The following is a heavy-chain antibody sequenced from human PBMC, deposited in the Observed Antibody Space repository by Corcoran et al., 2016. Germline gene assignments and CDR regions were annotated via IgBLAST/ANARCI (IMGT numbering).Heavy chain of an antibody. CDR2: IIPIFGTA. CDR1: GGTFSSYA. D-gene: IGHD3-22*01. V-gene: IGHV1-69*01. CDR3: ARGHYYDSSGYYSPLGAFDI. J-gene: IGHJ3*02. Sequence: VQLVESGAEVKKPGSSVKVSCKASGGTFSSYAISWVRQASGQGLEWMGGIIPIFGTANYAQKFQGRVTITADESTSTAYMELSSLRSEETAVYYCARGHYYDSSGYYSPLGAFDIWGQGTMVTVSS.